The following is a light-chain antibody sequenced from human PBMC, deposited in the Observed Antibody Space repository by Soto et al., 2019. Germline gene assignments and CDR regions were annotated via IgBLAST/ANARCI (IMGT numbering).Light chain of an antibody. J-gene: IGKJ1*01. CDR3: QQYGSSSWT. V-gene: IGKV3-20*01. CDR1: QSISSSY. Sequence: EIVLTQSPGTQSLSPGKRATLSSRASQSISSSYLAWYQQRPGQAPRLLIYGASSRATGIPDRFSGSGSGTEFTLTISRLEPEDFAVYYCQQYGSSSWTFGQGTKVDIK. CDR2: GAS.